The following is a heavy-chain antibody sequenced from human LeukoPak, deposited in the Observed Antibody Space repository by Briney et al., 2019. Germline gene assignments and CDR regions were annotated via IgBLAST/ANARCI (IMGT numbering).Heavy chain of an antibody. CDR2: MNPNSGNT. CDR1: GYTFTSYD. J-gene: IGHJ6*02. D-gene: IGHD5-24*01. Sequence: GASVKVSCKASGYTFTSYDINWVRQATGQGLEWMGWMNPNSGNTGYAQKFQGGVTMTRNTSISTAYMELSSLRSEDTAVYYCARGGSTHEEMTTRTGYYYYYGMDVWGQGTTVTVSS. V-gene: IGHV1-8*01. CDR3: ARGGSTHEEMTTRTGYYYYYGMDV.